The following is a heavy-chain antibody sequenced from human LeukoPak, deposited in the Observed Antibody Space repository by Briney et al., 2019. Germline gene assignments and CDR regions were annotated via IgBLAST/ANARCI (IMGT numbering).Heavy chain of an antibody. CDR2: ISSSGRTI. J-gene: IGHJ4*02. CDR3: ARVWVSRDY. CDR1: GFTFSDYY. D-gene: IGHD6-13*01. Sequence: PGGSLRLSCAASGFTFSDYYMSWIRQAPGKGVEGVSYISSSGRTIYYADSVKGRFTISRDNAKNSLYLQMNSRRDEDTAVYYFARVWVSRDYWGQGTLVTASS. V-gene: IGHV3-11*01.